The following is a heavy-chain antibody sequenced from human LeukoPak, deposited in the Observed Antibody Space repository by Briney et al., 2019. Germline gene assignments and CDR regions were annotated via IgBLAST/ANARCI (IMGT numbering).Heavy chain of an antibody. CDR3: ARDGTGIVYYYAMDV. J-gene: IGHJ6*02. CDR2: ISSSSSYI. CDR1: GFTFSSYR. V-gene: IGHV3-21*01. Sequence: GGSLRLSCAASGFTFSSYRMNWVRQAPGKGLEWVSSISSSSSYIYYADSVKGRFTISRDNTKNSLYLQMHSLRAEDTAVYYCARDGTGIVYYYAMDVWGQGTTVTVS. D-gene: IGHD3/OR15-3a*01.